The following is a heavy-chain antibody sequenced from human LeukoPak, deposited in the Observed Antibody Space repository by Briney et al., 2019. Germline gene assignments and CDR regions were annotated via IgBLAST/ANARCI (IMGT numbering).Heavy chain of an antibody. CDR3: ARRSYEGSTSAFDI. D-gene: IGHD2/OR15-2a*01. CDR1: GYSFASYW. J-gene: IGHJ3*02. Sequence: GESLKISCRYSGYSFASYWFGWVRHMPGKGLEWIGVIYPRDSDTRYSPSFEGQVTISGDKSTSSAFLQWRSLRASDTAMYYCARRSYEGSTSAFDIWGQGTMVIVSA. CDR2: IYPRDSDT. V-gene: IGHV5-51*01.